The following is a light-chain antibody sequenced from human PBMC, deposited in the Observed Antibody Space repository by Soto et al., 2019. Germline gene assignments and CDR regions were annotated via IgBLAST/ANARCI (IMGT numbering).Light chain of an antibody. CDR1: QSISRS. CDR3: HQYNSWPPGT. CDR2: DAS. Sequence: EIVLTQSPAILSVSPGERATLSCRASQSISRSLAWYQQKPGQAPRLLISDASTRATGIPARFSGSGSGTEFTLTISSLQSEDFAIYYCHQYNSWPPGTFGQGTKVEIK. V-gene: IGKV3-15*01. J-gene: IGKJ2*01.